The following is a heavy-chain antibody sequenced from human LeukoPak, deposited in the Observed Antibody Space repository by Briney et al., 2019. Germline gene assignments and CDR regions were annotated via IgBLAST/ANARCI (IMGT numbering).Heavy chain of an antibody. J-gene: IGHJ4*02. Sequence: GGSLRLSCAASGFTFSTYCMHWVRQAPGKGLVWVSRINSDGSSTSYADSVKGRFTISRDNAKNTVYLQMNSLRAEDTAVYYCARDAFGVDKSPFWGQGTLVTVSS. D-gene: IGHD3-3*01. CDR2: INSDGSST. CDR1: GFTFSTYC. V-gene: IGHV3-74*01. CDR3: ARDAFGVDKSPF.